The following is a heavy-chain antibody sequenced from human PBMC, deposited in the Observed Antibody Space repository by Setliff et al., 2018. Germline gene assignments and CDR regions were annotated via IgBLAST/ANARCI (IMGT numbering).Heavy chain of an antibody. J-gene: IGHJ5*02. CDR3: ATLSKYPYGSGSYMGMRWFDP. CDR2: VDPEDGET. D-gene: IGHD3-10*01. Sequence: GASVKVSCKASGYTFTDYYMHWVQQAPGKGLEWMGRVDPEDGETISAEKFQGRVTITADTSTDTAYMELSSLRSEDTAVYYCATLSKYPYGSGSYMGMRWFDPWGQGTRVTVSS. V-gene: IGHV1-69-2*01. CDR1: GYTFTDYY.